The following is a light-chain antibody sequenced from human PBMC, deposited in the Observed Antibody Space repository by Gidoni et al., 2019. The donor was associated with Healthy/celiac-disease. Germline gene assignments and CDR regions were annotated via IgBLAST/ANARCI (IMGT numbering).Light chain of an antibody. CDR3: QKYNSAPPLT. CDR2: TAS. Sequence: DIQMTQSPSSLSASVGDRVTITCRASQGISNYLAWYQQKPGKVPKLLIYTASTLQSGVPSRFSGSGSGTDFTLTISSLQPEDVATYYCQKYNSAPPLTFGGGTKVEIK. V-gene: IGKV1-27*01. J-gene: IGKJ4*01. CDR1: QGISNY.